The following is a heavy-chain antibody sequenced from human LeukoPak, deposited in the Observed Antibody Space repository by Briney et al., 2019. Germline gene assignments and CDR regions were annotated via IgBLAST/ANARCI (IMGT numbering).Heavy chain of an antibody. CDR1: GGSFSGYY. J-gene: IGHJ4*02. Sequence: PSGTLSLTCAVYGGSFSGYYWSWIRQPPGKGLEWIGEINHSGSTNYNPSLKSRVTISLDKSKNHFSLKLTSVTAADTAIYYCARGKQQLVPPFDYWGQGALVTVSS. CDR3: ARGKQQLVPPFDY. V-gene: IGHV4-34*01. D-gene: IGHD6-13*01. CDR2: INHSGST.